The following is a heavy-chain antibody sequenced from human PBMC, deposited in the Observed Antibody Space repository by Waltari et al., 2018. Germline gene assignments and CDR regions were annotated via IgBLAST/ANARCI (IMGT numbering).Heavy chain of an antibody. CDR1: GGSFSAYY. CDR3: ARYGPDIVVIPTGIYWFDP. CDR2: ISHSGTT. V-gene: IGHV4-34*01. Sequence: QVQLQQWGAGLLKPSETLSLTCAVYGGSFSAYYWSWLRQSPGKGLEWIGEISHSGTTNYNPALQSRDTISLETSKNQFSLRLTSVTAAETAVYYGARYGPDIVVIPTGIYWFDPWGQGTLVTVSS. J-gene: IGHJ5*02. D-gene: IGHD2-2*01.